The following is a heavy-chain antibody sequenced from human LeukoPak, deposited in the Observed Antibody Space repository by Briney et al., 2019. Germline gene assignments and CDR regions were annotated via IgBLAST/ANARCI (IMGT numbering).Heavy chain of an antibody. Sequence: ASVKVSCKASGYTFTSHAISWVRQAPGQGPEWIGWITVYNGNTIYAQKLQGRVTMATDTSTSTAYMELRSLRSDDTAVYYCARYTSGRLNPGFYHYYMDVWGKGTTVTVSS. CDR2: ITVYNGNT. V-gene: IGHV1-18*01. D-gene: IGHD6-19*01. J-gene: IGHJ6*03. CDR1: GYTFTSHA. CDR3: ARYTSGRLNPGFYHYYMDV.